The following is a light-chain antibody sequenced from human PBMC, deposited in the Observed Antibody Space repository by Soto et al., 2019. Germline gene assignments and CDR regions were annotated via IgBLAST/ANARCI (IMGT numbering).Light chain of an antibody. CDR3: SSYGGSNNYV. J-gene: IGLJ1*01. Sequence: QSVLAQPPSASGSPGQSVTISCTGTSSDVGRYIYVSWYQQHPGKAPKIIMYEVSKRPSGVPDRSSGSKSGNTASLTVSGLQAEDEADYYCSSYGGSNNYVFGTGTKVTVL. CDR1: SSDVGRYIY. CDR2: EVS. V-gene: IGLV2-8*01.